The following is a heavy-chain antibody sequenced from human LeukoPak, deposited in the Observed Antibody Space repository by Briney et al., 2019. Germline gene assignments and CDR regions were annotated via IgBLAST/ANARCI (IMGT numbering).Heavy chain of an antibody. J-gene: IGHJ6*03. Sequence: GESLKISCKGSGYSFTSYWIGWVRQMPGKGLEWMGIIYPGDSDTRYSPSFQGQITISADKSINTAYLEWSSLKASDTAIYYCARQGAAGKYYYYYMDVWGKGTTVTVSS. CDR1: GYSFTSYW. V-gene: IGHV5-51*01. CDR2: IYPGDSDT. D-gene: IGHD6-13*01. CDR3: ARQGAAGKYYYYYMDV.